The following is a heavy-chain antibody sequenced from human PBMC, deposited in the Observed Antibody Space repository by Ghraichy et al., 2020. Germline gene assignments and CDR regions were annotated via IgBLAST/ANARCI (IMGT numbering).Heavy chain of an antibody. Sequence: SGPTLVKPTQPLTLTCTFSGFSLSTAGMGVGWVRQPPGKALEWLAIIYWDDDKRYSPYLKSRLTITKDTSKNQVVLTMTNMDPVDTATYYCAHYPKTVPNCSGGRCYASFHYWGQGTLVTVSS. CDR1: GFSLSTAGMG. D-gene: IGHD2-15*01. CDR2: IYWDDDK. V-gene: IGHV2-5*02. J-gene: IGHJ4*02. CDR3: AHYPKTVPNCSGGRCYASFHY.